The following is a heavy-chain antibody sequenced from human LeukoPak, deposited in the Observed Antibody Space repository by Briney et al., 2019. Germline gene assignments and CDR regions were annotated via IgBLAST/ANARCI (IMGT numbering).Heavy chain of an antibody. CDR1: GYTFTSYA. CDR2: INAGNGNT. D-gene: IGHD6-19*01. V-gene: IGHV1-3*01. Sequence: ASVKVSCKASGYTFTSYAMHWVRQAPGQRLEWMGWINAGNGNTKYSQKFQGRVTITRDTSASIAYMELSSLRSEDTAVYYCARDLHGSGWYADHFDYWGQGTLVTVSS. J-gene: IGHJ4*02. CDR3: ARDLHGSGWYADHFDY.